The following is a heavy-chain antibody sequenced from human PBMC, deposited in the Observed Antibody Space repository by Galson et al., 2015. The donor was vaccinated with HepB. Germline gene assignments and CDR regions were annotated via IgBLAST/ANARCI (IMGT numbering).Heavy chain of an antibody. CDR2: ISGSGGST. Sequence: SCKASGGTFSSYAMSWVRQAPGKGLEWVSAISGSGGSTYYADSVKGRFTISRDNSKNTLYLQMNSLRAEDTAVYYCAKEDLVVVPAATDYWGQGTLVTVSS. J-gene: IGHJ4*02. D-gene: IGHD2-2*01. CDR1: GGTFSSYA. CDR3: AKEDLVVVPAATDY. V-gene: IGHV3-23*01.